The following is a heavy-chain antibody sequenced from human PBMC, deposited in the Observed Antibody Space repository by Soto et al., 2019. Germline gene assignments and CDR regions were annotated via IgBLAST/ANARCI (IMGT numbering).Heavy chain of an antibody. J-gene: IGHJ6*01. CDR3: TTVGTVTPWYYYGLDV. CDR1: GFTFTNAW. V-gene: IGHV3-15*07. D-gene: IGHD4-17*01. Sequence: EAQLVESGGGLVKPGGSLRLSCAASGFTFTNAWMNWVRQAPGKGLEWVGRIKSKADGETTDYAAPVKGRFTISRDDSKNILYLQMDSLKSEDTAMYYCTTVGTVTPWYYYGLDVWGPGTTVTVSS. CDR2: IKSKADGETT.